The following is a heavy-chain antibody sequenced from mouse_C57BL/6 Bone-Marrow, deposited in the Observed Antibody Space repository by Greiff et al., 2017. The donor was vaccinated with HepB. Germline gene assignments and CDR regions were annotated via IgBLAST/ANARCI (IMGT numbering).Heavy chain of an antibody. CDR3: ARRGVLRRYAMDY. Sequence: QVQLQQPGAELVKPGASVKLSCKASGYTFTSYWMHWVKQRPGQGLEWIGMIHPNSGSTNYNEKFKSKATLTVDKSSSTAYMQLSSLTSEDSAVYYCARRGVLRRYAMDYWGQGTSVTVSS. CDR2: IHPNSGST. D-gene: IGHD1-1*01. V-gene: IGHV1-64*01. J-gene: IGHJ4*01. CDR1: GYTFTSYW.